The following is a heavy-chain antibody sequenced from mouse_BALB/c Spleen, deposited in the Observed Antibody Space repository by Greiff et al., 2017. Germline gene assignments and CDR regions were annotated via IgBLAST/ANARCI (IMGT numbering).Heavy chain of an antibody. CDR3: ARNYARYYYAMDY. Sequence: QVQLKESGPGLVAPSQSLSITCTVSGFSLTSYGVHWVRQPPGKGLEWLGVIWAGGSTNYNSALMSRLSISKDNSKSQVFLKMNSLQTDDTAMYYCARNYARYYYAMDYWGQGTSVTVSS. D-gene: IGHD1-1*02. J-gene: IGHJ4*01. V-gene: IGHV2-9*02. CDR2: IWAGGST. CDR1: GFSLTSYG.